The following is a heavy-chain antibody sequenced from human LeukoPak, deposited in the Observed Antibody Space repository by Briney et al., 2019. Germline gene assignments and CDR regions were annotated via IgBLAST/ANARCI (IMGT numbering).Heavy chain of an antibody. CDR3: ARERSSGRYCAFDI. J-gene: IGHJ3*02. CDR1: GGSFSGYY. V-gene: IGHV4-34*01. CDR2: INHSGST. D-gene: IGHD6-19*01. Sequence: PSEALSLTCAVYGGSFSGYYWSWIRQPPGKGLEWIGEINHSGSTNYNLSLKSRVTISVDTSKNQFSLKLSSVTAADTAVYYCARERSSGRYCAFDIWGQGTMVTVSS.